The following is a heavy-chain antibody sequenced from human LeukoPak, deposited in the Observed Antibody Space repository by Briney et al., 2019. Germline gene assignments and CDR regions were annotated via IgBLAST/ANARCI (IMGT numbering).Heavy chain of an antibody. V-gene: IGHV3-23*01. D-gene: IGHD6-13*01. CDR1: GFTFNNYA. CDR2: ISGSGGNT. J-gene: IGHJ4*02. CDR3: AKGGSSWYYFDY. Sequence: SGGSLRLSCAASGFTFNNYAMSWVRQAPGKGLEWVSAISGSGGNTYYADSVKGRFTISRDNSKNTLYLQMNSLRAEDTAVYYCAKGGSSWYYFDYWGQGTLVTVSS.